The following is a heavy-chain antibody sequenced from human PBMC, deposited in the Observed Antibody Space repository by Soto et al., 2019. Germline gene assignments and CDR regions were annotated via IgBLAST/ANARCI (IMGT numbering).Heavy chain of an antibody. D-gene: IGHD6-19*01. Sequence: SSETLSLTCTVSGDSISSSTYSWGWIRQPPGKGLEYIGTIYYSGKSYYVDSVKGRFTISRDNAKNSLYMQMNSLRAEDTAVYYCARSMGWRDTFDIWGQGTMVTVSS. CDR1: GDSISSSTYS. V-gene: IGHV4-39*01. J-gene: IGHJ3*02. CDR3: ARSMGWRDTFDI. CDR2: IYYSGKS.